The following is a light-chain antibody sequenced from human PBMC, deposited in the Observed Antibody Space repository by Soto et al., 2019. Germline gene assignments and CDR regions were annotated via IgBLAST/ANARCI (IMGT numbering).Light chain of an antibody. Sequence: EIVLTQSPATLSLSPGERATLSCRASPSVDNYLAWYRRKPGQAPRLLIYDVSNRATGTPARFSGSGSGTDFTISIISLEPEDFAVYYCQQRSNRPRFTFGPGTKVDIK. CDR1: PSVDNY. CDR2: DVS. V-gene: IGKV3-11*01. CDR3: QQRSNRPRFT. J-gene: IGKJ3*01.